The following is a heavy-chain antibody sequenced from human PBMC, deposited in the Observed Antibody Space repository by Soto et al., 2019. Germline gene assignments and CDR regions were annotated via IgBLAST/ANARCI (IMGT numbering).Heavy chain of an antibody. J-gene: IGHJ4*02. CDR2: IIPGLFKR. Sequence: QVQLVQSGAEVKKPGSSVKVSCKISGGTFDSYDVTWVRQVPGQGLEWMGGIIPGLFKRHYTQKFQGRVTITVDEAASTTYLEFNRLTSEDTAVYSCARAPLHEPATTMAYYLDYWGQGTLVTVSS. D-gene: IGHD5-18*01. V-gene: IGHV1-69*01. CDR1: GGTFDSYD. CDR3: ARAPLHEPATTMAYYLDY.